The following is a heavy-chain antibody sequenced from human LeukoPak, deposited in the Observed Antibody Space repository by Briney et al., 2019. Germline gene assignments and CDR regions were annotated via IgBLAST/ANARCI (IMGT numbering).Heavy chain of an antibody. D-gene: IGHD2-2*01. CDR2: IIPIFGTA. V-gene: IGHV1-69*13. J-gene: IGHJ6*02. CDR3: ARESIVVVPAAMPDYYYYGMDV. Sequence: SVTVSFKASGGTFISYAISWVRQAPGQGLEWVGGIIPIFGTANYAQKFQGRVTITADESTSTAYMELSSLRSEDTAVYYCARESIVVVPAAMPDYYYYGMDVWGQGTTVTVSS. CDR1: GGTFISYA.